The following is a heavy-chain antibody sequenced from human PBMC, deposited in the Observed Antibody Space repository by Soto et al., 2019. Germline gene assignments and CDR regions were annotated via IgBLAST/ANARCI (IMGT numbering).Heavy chain of an antibody. J-gene: IGHJ4*02. D-gene: IGHD4-17*01. V-gene: IGHV2-5*02. CDR1: GFSLSTSGVG. CDR2: IYWDVDK. Sequence: QITLKESGPTLVKPTQTLTLTCTFSGFSLSTSGVGVGWIRQPPGKALEWLALIYWDVDKRYSPSLKSRLTITKDTSKNQVVLTMTNMDPVDTATYYCAHRGPDDYGDFFDYWGQGTLVTVSS. CDR3: AHRGPDDYGDFFDY.